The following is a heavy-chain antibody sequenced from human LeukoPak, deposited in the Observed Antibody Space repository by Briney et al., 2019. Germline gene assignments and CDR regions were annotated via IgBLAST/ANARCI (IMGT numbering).Heavy chain of an antibody. Sequence: PGGSLRLSCAASGFTFSSYSMNWVRQAPGKGLEWVSSISSSSSYIYYADSVKGRFTISRDNAKNSLYLQMNSLRAEDTAVYYCARIHHRADDFDYWGQGTLVTVSS. J-gene: IGHJ4*02. V-gene: IGHV3-21*01. D-gene: IGHD5-24*01. CDR3: ARIHHRADDFDY. CDR1: GFTFSSYS. CDR2: ISSSSSYI.